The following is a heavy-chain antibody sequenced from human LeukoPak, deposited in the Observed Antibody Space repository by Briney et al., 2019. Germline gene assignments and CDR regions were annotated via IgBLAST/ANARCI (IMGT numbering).Heavy chain of an antibody. CDR3: ARDGGVVPAAPRFDY. Sequence: ASVKVSCKASGYTFTSYGISWVRQASGQGLEWMGWISAYNGNTNYAQKLQGRVTMTTDTSTSTAYMELRSLRSDDTAVYYCARDGGVVPAAPRFDYWGQGTLVIVSS. CDR1: GYTFTSYG. CDR2: ISAYNGNT. D-gene: IGHD2-2*01. J-gene: IGHJ4*02. V-gene: IGHV1-18*01.